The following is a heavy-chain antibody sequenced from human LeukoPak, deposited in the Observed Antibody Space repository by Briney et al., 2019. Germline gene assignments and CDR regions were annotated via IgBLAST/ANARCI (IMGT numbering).Heavy chain of an antibody. D-gene: IGHD1-14*01. V-gene: IGHV4-59*01. CDR2: IYYSGST. J-gene: IGHJ4*02. CDR1: GGSISSYY. CDR3: ARDTNRYYFDY. Sequence: SETLSLTCTVSGGSISSYYWSWIRQPPGKGLEWIGYIYYSGSTNYNPSLKSRVTISVDMSKNQFSLKLSSVTAADTAVYYCARDTNRYYFDYWGQGTLVTVSS.